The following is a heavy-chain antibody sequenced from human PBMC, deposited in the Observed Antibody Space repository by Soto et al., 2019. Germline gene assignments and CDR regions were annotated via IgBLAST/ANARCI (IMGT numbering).Heavy chain of an antibody. CDR3: ARHHRYCTGGSCYAIDS. V-gene: IGHV4-59*08. D-gene: IGHD2-15*01. J-gene: IGHJ4*02. Sequence: ETLSLTCTVSGGSISSYYWTWIRQPPGKEPEWIAYIYYTGSTSYNPSLKSRVTISLDTSKNQFSLNPSSVTAADTAVYYCARHHRYCTGGSCYAIDSWGQGTLVTVSS. CDR2: IYYTGST. CDR1: GGSISSYY.